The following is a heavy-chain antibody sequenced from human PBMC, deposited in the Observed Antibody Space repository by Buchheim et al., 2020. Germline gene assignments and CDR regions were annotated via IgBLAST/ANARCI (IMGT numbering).Heavy chain of an antibody. CDR1: GFTFSDYY. CDR2: ISSSSSYT. Sequence: QVQLVESGGGLVKPGGSLRLSCAASGFTFSDYYMSWIRQAPGKGLEWVSYISSSSSYTNYADSVKGRFTISRAHAKNSLYMQMNSLRAEDTAVYYCARDRYIKYYYDSSGYPPGGFDYWGQGTL. V-gene: IGHV3-11*05. J-gene: IGHJ4*02. CDR3: ARDRYIKYYYDSSGYPPGGFDY. D-gene: IGHD3-22*01.